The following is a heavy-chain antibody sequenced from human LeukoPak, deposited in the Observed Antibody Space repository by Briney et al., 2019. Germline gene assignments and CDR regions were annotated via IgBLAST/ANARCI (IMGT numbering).Heavy chain of an antibody. J-gene: IGHJ5*02. Sequence: PSETLSLTCAVYGGSFNNYYWHWIRQSPGKGLEWIGEINHSGSTKYNPSLKSRVTISVDTSKNQFSLKLSSVTAADTAVYYCARNDYVWGSYRFSNLNWFDPWGQGTLVTVSS. CDR2: INHSGST. CDR3: ARNDYVWGSYRFSNLNWFDP. CDR1: GGSFNNYY. V-gene: IGHV4-34*01. D-gene: IGHD3-16*02.